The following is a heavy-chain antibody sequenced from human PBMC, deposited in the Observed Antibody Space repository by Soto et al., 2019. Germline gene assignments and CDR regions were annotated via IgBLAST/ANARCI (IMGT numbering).Heavy chain of an antibody. Sequence: GGSLRLSCAASGFTFSSYGMHWVRQAPGKGLEWVAVISYDGNNKFYADSVKGRFTISRDNSKNTLYLQMNSLRAEDTAVYYCAKSDSNYGYNWFDPWGQGTLVTVSS. CDR1: GFTFSSYG. D-gene: IGHD4-4*01. J-gene: IGHJ5*02. V-gene: IGHV3-30*18. CDR2: ISYDGNNK. CDR3: AKSDSNYGYNWFDP.